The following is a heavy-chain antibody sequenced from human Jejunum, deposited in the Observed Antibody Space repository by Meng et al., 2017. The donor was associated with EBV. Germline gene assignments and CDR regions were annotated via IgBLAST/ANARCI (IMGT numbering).Heavy chain of an antibody. CDR3: AHRPSTPLSATLDY. V-gene: IGHV2-5*02. CDR2: IYWDDDK. CDR1: GFSFSTSGVG. D-gene: IGHD2-15*01. Sequence: QITLKESGPTLVNSTQTLTLTCTFSGFSFSTSGVGVGWIRQPPGKALEWLALIYWDDDKRYSPSLKSRLTITKDTSKTQVVLTMTNIDPVDTATYYCAHRPSTPLSATLDYWGQGTLGTVSS. J-gene: IGHJ4*02.